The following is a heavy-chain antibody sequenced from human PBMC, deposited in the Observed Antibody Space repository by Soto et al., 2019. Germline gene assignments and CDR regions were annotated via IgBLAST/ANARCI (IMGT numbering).Heavy chain of an antibody. CDR2: ISPSGTT. V-gene: IGHV4-30-4*01. D-gene: IGHD6-13*01. J-gene: IGHJ4*02. CDR3: ARGRGQLLFDY. CDR1: GGAIRSGNYY. Sequence: VQLQESGPRLVKPSQTLSLTCSVSGGAIRSGNYYWSWIRQSPGKGLEWLGHISPSGTTSYNPSLQSRATISLDAAQNHFSLRLNSVTVADTALYFCARGRGQLLFDYWGQGSMVAVSS.